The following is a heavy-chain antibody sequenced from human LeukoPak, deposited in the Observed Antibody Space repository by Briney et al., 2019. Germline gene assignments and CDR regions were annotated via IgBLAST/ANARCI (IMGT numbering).Heavy chain of an antibody. V-gene: IGHV4-59*08. CDR2: IYYNGDS. D-gene: IGHD2-2*01. Sequence: SGTLSLTCTVSGGSISADYWSWLRQPPGKGLEWIGNIYYNGDSNYNPFLNSRVTISVDTSKNQFFLKLSSVTAADTAVYYCARHGRQLQKSPSDYWGQGTLVTVSS. J-gene: IGHJ4*02. CDR3: ARHGRQLQKSPSDY. CDR1: GGSISADY.